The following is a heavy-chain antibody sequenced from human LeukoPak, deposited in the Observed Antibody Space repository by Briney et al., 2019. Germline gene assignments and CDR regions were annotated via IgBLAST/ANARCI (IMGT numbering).Heavy chain of an antibody. CDR3: AKGEPGTYSPSDY. CDR2: MSYDGSDK. V-gene: IGHV3-30*18. D-gene: IGHD3-10*01. J-gene: IGHJ4*02. CDR1: GFTFSNYA. Sequence: PGRSLRLSCAASGFTFSNYAMHWVRQAPGKGLEWVAFMSYDGSDKYYADSVKGRFTISRDNSKSTLYLQMNSLRAEDTAVYYRAKGEPGTYSPSDYWGQGTLVTVSS.